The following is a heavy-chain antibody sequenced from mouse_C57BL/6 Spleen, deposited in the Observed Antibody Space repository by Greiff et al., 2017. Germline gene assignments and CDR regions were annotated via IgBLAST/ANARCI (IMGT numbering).Heavy chain of an antibody. CDR3: ARHVDYAFFDT. J-gene: IGHJ2*01. CDR1: GFTFSSYG. D-gene: IGHD2-4*01. CDR2: ISSGGSYT. Sequence: EVNVVESGGDLVKPGGSLKLSCAASGFTFSSYGMSWVRQTPDKRLEWVATISSGGSYTYYPDSVKGRFTISRDNAKNTLYLQMSSLKSEDTAMYYCARHVDYAFFDTWGKGTTLTVS. V-gene: IGHV5-6*01.